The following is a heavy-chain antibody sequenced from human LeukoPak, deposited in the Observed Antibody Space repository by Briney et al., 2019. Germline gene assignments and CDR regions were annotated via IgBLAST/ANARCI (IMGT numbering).Heavy chain of an antibody. V-gene: IGHV1-18*01. D-gene: IGHD3-3*01. Sequence: ASVKVSCKASGYTFTNFAISWVRQAPGQGLEWMGWINPYNGNTKYALKVQGRVTMTTDTSTSTAYMELRSLSPDDTAVFYCARGRIPARLRELGVVTDRHYYMDVWGKGTTDTVSS. CDR3: ARGRIPARLRELGVVTDRHYYMDV. CDR1: GYTFTNFA. CDR2: INPYNGNT. J-gene: IGHJ6*03.